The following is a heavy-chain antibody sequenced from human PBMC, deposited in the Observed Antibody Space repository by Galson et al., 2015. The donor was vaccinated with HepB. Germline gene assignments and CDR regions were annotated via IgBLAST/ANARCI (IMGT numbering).Heavy chain of an antibody. Sequence: SLRLSCAASGFTFSSYGMHWVRQAPGKGLEWVAVISYDGSNKYYADSVKGRFTISRDNSKNTLYLQMNSLRAEDTAAYYCAKAAQTHSGYDYYYYYGMDVWGQGTTVTVSS. J-gene: IGHJ6*02. D-gene: IGHD5-12*01. CDR3: AKAAQTHSGYDYYYYYGMDV. CDR2: ISYDGSNK. CDR1: GFTFSSYG. V-gene: IGHV3-30*18.